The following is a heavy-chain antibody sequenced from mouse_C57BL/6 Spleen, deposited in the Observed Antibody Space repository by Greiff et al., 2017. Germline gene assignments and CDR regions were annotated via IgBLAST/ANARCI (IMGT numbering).Heavy chain of an antibody. D-gene: IGHD1-1*01. J-gene: IGHJ1*03. Sequence: QVQLKQSGAELARPGASVKLSCKASGYTFTSYGISWVKQRTGQGLEWIGEIYPRSGNTYYNEKFKGKATLTADKSSSTAYMELRSLTSEDSAVYFCARDGAITTVVARYFDVWGTGTTVTVSS. CDR1: GYTFTSYG. CDR3: ARDGAITTVVARYFDV. CDR2: IYPRSGNT. V-gene: IGHV1-81*01.